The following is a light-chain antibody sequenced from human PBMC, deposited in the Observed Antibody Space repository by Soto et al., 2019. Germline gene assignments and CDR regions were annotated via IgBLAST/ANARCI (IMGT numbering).Light chain of an antibody. CDR1: QIISRY. Sequence: DIQMTQSPSSLCASVGDRVTITCRASQIISRYLNWYQQKPGKAPKLLMYAASNLESGVLSRFSGSGSGTDFTLTISSLQPEDFATYYCQQSYSTPLTFGGGTKVEIK. CDR2: AAS. J-gene: IGKJ4*01. V-gene: IGKV1-39*01. CDR3: QQSYSTPLT.